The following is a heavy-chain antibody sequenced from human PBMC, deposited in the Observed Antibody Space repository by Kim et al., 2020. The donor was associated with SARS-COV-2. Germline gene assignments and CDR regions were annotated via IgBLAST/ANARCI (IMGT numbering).Heavy chain of an antibody. CDR2: IRFGGATI. CDR3: TRDPHALDF. Sequence: GGSLRLSCAASGFTFSTYSMNWARHAPGKGLEWVAYIRFGGATIYYADSVRGRFTISRDDATNSLYLEMNNLREDDTAVYYCTRDPHALDFWGRGTLVTVAS. J-gene: IGHJ4*02. D-gene: IGHD2-2*01. CDR1: GFTFSTYS. V-gene: IGHV3-48*02.